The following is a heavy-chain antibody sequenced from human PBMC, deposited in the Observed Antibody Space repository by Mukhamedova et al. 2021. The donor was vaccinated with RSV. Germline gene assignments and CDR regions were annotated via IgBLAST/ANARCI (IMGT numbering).Heavy chain of an antibody. CDR3: ARVSGSGSS. D-gene: IGHD3-10*01. J-gene: IGHJ5*02. V-gene: IGHV3-53*01. Sequence: RDGSTYYADSVKGRFTISRDNSQNTVFLQMNSLRAEDTAEYYCARVSGSGSSWGQGTLVTVSS. CDR2: RDGST.